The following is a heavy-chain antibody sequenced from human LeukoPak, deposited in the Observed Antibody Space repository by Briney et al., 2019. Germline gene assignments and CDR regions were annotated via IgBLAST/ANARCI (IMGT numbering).Heavy chain of an antibody. J-gene: IGHJ4*02. CDR1: GFTFSSYA. V-gene: IGHV3-23*01. CDR2: ISGSADST. Sequence: GGSLRLSCAASGFTFSSYAMSWVRQAPGKGLEWVSTISGSADSTYYADSVKGRFTISRDNSKNTLYLQMNSLRAEDTAVYYCAKVLRMGYYGSGSYSSVDYWGQGTLVTVSS. CDR3: AKVLRMGYYGSGSYSSVDY. D-gene: IGHD3-10*01.